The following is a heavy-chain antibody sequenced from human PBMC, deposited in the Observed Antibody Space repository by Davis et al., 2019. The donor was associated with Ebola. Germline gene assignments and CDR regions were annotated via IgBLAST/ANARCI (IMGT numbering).Heavy chain of an antibody. J-gene: IGHJ5*02. D-gene: IGHD2-15*01. CDR3: ARDVVVVAPTDWFDP. V-gene: IGHV1-18*01. CDR2: ISGYTGET. CDR1: GYTFTSCG. Sequence: AASVKVSCKASGYTFTSCGISWVRQAPGQGLEWMGWISGYTGETNYAQKFQDRVTMTTDTSTSTAYMELRSLRSDDTAVYYCARDVVVVAPTDWFDPWGQGTLVTVSS.